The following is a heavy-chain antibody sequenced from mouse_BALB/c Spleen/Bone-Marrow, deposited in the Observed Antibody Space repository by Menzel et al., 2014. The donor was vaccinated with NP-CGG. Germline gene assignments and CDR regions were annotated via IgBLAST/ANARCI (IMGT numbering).Heavy chain of an antibody. D-gene: IGHD1-1*01. Sequence: VHLVESGPELVRPGVSVKISCKGSGYTFTDYAMHWVKQSHAKSLEWIGVISTYSGNTNYNQKFKGKATMTVDKSSSTAYMELAGLTSEDSAIYYCARGGIYYGSSSFAYWGQGTLVTVSA. CDR2: ISTYSGNT. CDR1: GYTFTDYA. J-gene: IGHJ3*01. V-gene: IGHV1-67*01. CDR3: ARGGIYYGSSSFAY.